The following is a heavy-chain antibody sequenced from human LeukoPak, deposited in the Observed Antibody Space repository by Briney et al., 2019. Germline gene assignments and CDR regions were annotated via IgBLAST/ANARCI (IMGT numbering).Heavy chain of an antibody. CDR3: AVLTKRTIFGVVIRSGTDY. J-gene: IGHJ4*02. Sequence: SETLSLTCAVSGGSISSSNWWSWVRQPPGKGLEWIGEIYHSGSTNYNPSLKSRVTISVDKSKNQFSPKLSSVTAADTAVYYCAVLTKRTIFGVVIRSGTDYWGQGTLVTVSS. CDR2: IYHSGST. V-gene: IGHV4-4*02. D-gene: IGHD3-3*01. CDR1: GGSISSSNW.